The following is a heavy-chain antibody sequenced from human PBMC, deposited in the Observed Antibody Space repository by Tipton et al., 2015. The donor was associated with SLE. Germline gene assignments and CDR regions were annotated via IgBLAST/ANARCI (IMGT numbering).Heavy chain of an antibody. J-gene: IGHJ3*02. CDR3: ARVFPWDAFDM. CDR2: ISGDGSGT. Sequence: GSLRLSCEASGFALSKYWMHWVRQAPGKGLEWVSRISGDGSGTNYADSVKGRVTISRDNGKNTLYLQMNSLRGDDTAMYYCARVFPWDAFDMWGQGTMVAVSS. D-gene: IGHD3-10*02. CDR1: GFALSKYW. V-gene: IGHV3-74*01.